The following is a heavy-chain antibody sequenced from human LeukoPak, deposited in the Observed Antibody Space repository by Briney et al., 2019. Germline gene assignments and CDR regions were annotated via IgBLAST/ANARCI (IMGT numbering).Heavy chain of an antibody. V-gene: IGHV3-23*01. Sequence: PGGSLRLSCAASGFTFSSYAMSWARQAAGKGLEWVSSISGSGGRTYYADSVKGRFTISRDNCKNSLYLQMNSLRADDTAVYYCAKGSEQDYFDYWGQGTLVTVSS. D-gene: IGHD1/OR15-1a*01. CDR2: ISGSGGRT. CDR1: GFTFSSYA. J-gene: IGHJ4*02. CDR3: AKGSEQDYFDY.